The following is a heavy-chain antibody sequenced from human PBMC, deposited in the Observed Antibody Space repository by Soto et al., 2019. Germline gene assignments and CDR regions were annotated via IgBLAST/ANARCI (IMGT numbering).Heavy chain of an antibody. V-gene: IGHV3-53*01. Sequence: SCAASGFTVSSNYMSWVRQAPGKGLEWVSVIYSGGSTYYADSVKGRFTISRDNSKNTLYLQMNSLRAEDTAVYYCARAYYDSSGYYYVRAAFDIWGQGTMVTVSS. J-gene: IGHJ3*02. D-gene: IGHD3-22*01. CDR3: ARAYYDSSGYYYVRAAFDI. CDR2: IYSGGST. CDR1: GFTVSSNY.